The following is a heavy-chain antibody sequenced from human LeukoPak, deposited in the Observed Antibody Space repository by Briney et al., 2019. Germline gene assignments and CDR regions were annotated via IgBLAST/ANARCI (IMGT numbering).Heavy chain of an antibody. J-gene: IGHJ4*02. D-gene: IGHD3-22*01. CDR2: IYSGGST. CDR1: GFTVSNNY. V-gene: IGHV3-53*01. CDR3: AGYSSFDC. Sequence: GGSLRLSCAASGFTVSNNYMSWVRQAPGKGLEWASLIYSGGSTKYADSVKGRFTISRDNSRNTLYLEMNSLRAEDTAVYYCAGYSSFDCWGQGTLVTVSS.